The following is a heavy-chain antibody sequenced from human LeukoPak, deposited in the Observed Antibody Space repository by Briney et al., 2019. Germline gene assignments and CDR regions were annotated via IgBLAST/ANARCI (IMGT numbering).Heavy chain of an antibody. J-gene: IGHJ4*02. CDR1: GFTFSSYA. Sequence: LAGGSLRLSCAASGFTFSSYAMSWVRQAPGKGLEWVSAISGSGGSTYYADSVKGRFTISRDNSKNTLYLQMNSLRAEDTAVYYCAKGVNAQVPDWVDFDYWGQGTLVTVSS. V-gene: IGHV3-23*01. CDR3: AKGVNAQVPDWVDFDY. D-gene: IGHD3-9*01. CDR2: ISGSGGST.